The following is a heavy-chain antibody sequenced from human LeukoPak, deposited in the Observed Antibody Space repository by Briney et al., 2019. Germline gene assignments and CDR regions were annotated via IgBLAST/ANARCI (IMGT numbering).Heavy chain of an antibody. V-gene: IGHV3-23*01. J-gene: IGHJ5*02. CDR2: INAGDFST. CDR3: AKDPLRLYTSLSGWFDP. Sequence: GGSLRLSCAASGFTFSSYSMNWVRQAPGRRLEWVSAINAGDFSTYYADSVRGRFTISRDNYRNTLYLQMNSLRAEDTAVYFCAKDPLRLYTSLSGWFDPWGQGTLVTVSS. CDR1: GFTFSSYS. D-gene: IGHD2-2*01.